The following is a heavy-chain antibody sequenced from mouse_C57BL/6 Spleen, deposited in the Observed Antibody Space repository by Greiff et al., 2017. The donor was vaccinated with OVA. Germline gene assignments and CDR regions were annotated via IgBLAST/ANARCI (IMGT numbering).Heavy chain of an antibody. V-gene: IGHV1-42*01. CDR1: GYSFTGYY. CDR3: ARSLDSSGYFDD. CDR2: INPSTGGT. D-gene: IGHD3-2*02. J-gene: IGHJ2*01. Sequence: VQLKESGPELVKPGASVKISCKASGYSFTGYYMNWVKQSPEKSLEWIGEINPSTGGTTYNQKFKAKATLTVDKSSSTAYMQLKSLTSEDSAVYYCARSLDSSGYFDDWGQGTTLTVSS.